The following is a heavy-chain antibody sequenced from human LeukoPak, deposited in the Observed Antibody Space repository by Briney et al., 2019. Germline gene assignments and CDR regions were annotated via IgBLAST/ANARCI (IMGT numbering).Heavy chain of an antibody. D-gene: IGHD3-10*01. J-gene: IGHJ4*02. CDR3: ARRRLVRGVKSHFDY. CDR1: GGSFSGYY. CDR2: INHSGST. V-gene: IGHV4-34*01. Sequence: PSETLSLTCAVYGGSFSGYYWSWIRQPPGKGLEWIGEINHSGSTNYNPSLKSRVTISVDTSKSQFSLKLSSVTAADTAVYYCARRRLVRGVKSHFDYWGQGTLVTVSS.